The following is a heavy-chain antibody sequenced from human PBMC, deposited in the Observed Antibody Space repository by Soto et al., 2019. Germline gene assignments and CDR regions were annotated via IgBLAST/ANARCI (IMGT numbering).Heavy chain of an antibody. V-gene: IGHV1-69*05. Sequence: QVQLVQSGAEMKEPGSSVKVSCKTSGGTFSSSAISWLRQAPGQGLEWMGGIIPLFRTPDYAQKFQGRVTXAXHXSTSTAYMELSSLRSEDTAVYYCARDTDRLPLVGTYYYILDVWGQGTTITVSS. CDR1: GGTFSSSA. J-gene: IGHJ6*02. CDR3: ARDTDRLPLVGTYYYILDV. CDR2: IIPLFRTP. D-gene: IGHD4-17*01.